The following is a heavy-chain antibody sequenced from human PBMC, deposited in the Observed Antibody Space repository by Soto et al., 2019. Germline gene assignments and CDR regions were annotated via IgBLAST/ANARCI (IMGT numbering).Heavy chain of an antibody. Sequence: QVQLVQSGAEVKKPGSSVKVSCKASGGTFSSYAISWVRQAPGQGLEWTGGIIPIFGTANYARKFQGRVMITADEYTSTAYMELSSLRSEDTAVYYCARAAAGNYYYYGMDVWGQGTTVTVSS. CDR1: GGTFSSYA. D-gene: IGHD6-13*01. CDR3: ARAAAGNYYYYGMDV. V-gene: IGHV1-69*01. J-gene: IGHJ6*02. CDR2: IIPIFGTA.